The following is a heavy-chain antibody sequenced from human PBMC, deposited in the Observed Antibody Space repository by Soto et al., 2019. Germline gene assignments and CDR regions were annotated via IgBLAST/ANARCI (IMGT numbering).Heavy chain of an antibody. Sequence: ASVKVSCKASGYTFTSYAMHWVRQAPGQRLEWMGWINAGSGNTGYSQKFQGRGTMTRNTSVSTAYMELSSLRSEDTAVYYCAREAAALGNDYWGQGTLVTGSS. CDR2: INAGSGNT. V-gene: IGHV1-3*01. J-gene: IGHJ4*02. CDR3: AREAAALGNDY. D-gene: IGHD2-2*01. CDR1: GYTFTSYA.